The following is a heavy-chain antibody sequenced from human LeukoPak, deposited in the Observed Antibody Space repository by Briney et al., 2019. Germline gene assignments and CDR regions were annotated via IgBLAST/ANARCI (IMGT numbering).Heavy chain of an antibody. V-gene: IGHV4-34*01. CDR3: ARDRIYGSGSD. CDR2: INHSGST. J-gene: IGHJ4*02. Sequence: PSETLSLTCTVSGGSISSYYWSWIRQPPGKGLEWIGEINHSGSTNYNPSLKSRVTISVDTSKNQFSLKLSSVTAADTAVYYCARDRIYGSGSDWGQGTLVTVSS. CDR1: GGSISSYY. D-gene: IGHD3-10*01.